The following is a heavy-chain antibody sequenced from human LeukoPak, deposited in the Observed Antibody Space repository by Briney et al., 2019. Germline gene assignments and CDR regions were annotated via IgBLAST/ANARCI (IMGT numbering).Heavy chain of an antibody. CDR3: ARDLRGYRYGGYPYFYGMDV. J-gene: IGHJ6*02. D-gene: IGHD5-18*01. V-gene: IGHV3-13*01. CDR1: GFTFSSHD. Sequence: GGSLRLSCAVSGFTFSSHDLHWVRQAAGKGLEWVSTTGTTGDTFYPDSVKGRFTISRESAKNSLYLQMNSLRAGDTAVYYCARDLRGYRYGGYPYFYGMDVWGQGTTVTVSS. CDR2: TGTTGDT.